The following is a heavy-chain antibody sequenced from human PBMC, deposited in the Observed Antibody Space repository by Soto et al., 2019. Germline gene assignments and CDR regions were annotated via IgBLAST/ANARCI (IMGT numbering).Heavy chain of an antibody. J-gene: IGHJ3*02. Sequence: GGSLRLSCAASGFTFDDYAMHWVRQAPGKGLEWVSGISWNSGSIGYADSVKGRFTISRDNAKNSLYLQMNSLRAEDTALYYCAKKGDAFDIWGQGTMVTVSS. CDR2: ISWNSGSI. CDR1: GFTFDDYA. V-gene: IGHV3-9*01. CDR3: AKKGDAFDI.